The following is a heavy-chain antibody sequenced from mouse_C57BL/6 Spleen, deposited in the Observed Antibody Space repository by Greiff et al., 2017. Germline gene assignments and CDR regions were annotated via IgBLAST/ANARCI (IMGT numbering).Heavy chain of an antibody. CDR3: TRGGYGSSPNYFDY. CDR1: GFTFSSYA. Sequence: EVKLMESGEGLVKPGGSLKLSCAASGFTFSSYAMSWVRQTPEKRLELVAYISSGGDYIYYADTVKGRFTISRDNARNTLYLQMSSLKSEDTAMYYGTRGGYGSSPNYFDYWGQGTTLTVSS. J-gene: IGHJ2*01. CDR2: ISSGGDYI. V-gene: IGHV5-9-1*02. D-gene: IGHD1-1*01.